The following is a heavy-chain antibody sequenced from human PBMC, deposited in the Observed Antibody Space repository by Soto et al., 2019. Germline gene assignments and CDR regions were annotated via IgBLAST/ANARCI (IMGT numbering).Heavy chain of an antibody. CDR1: GATFSSYA. V-gene: IGHV1-69*13. Sequence: AASVKVSCKASGATFSSYAISWVRQAPGQGLEWMGGIIPIFGTANYAQKFQGRVTITADESTSTAYMELSGLRSEDTAVYYCAAYYYDSSGYPSEWYFDYWGQGTLVTVSS. CDR2: IIPIFGTA. D-gene: IGHD3-22*01. J-gene: IGHJ4*02. CDR3: AAYYYDSSGYPSEWYFDY.